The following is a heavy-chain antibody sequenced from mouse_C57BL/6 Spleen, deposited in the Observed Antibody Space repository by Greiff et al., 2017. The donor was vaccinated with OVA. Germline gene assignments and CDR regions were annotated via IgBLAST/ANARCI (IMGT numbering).Heavy chain of an antibody. CDR2: ISSGSSTI. D-gene: IGHD2-12*01. CDR1: GFTFSDYG. J-gene: IGHJ4*01. CDR3: ARLNDGGYAMDY. V-gene: IGHV5-17*01. Sequence: DVMLVESGGGLVKPGGSLKLSCAASGFTFSDYGMHWVRQAPEKGLEWVAYISSGSSTIYYADTVKGRFTISRDNAKNTLFLQMTSLRSEDTAMYYGARLNDGGYAMDYWGQGTSVTVSS.